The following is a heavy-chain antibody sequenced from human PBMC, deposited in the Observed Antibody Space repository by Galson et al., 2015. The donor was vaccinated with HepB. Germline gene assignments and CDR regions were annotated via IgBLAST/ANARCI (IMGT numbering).Heavy chain of an antibody. CDR2: IYSGGST. D-gene: IGHD6-13*01. J-gene: IGHJ4*02. CDR3: AKERAYIAAADY. V-gene: IGHV3-53*01. Sequence: SLRLSCAASGFTVSSNYMSWVRQAPGKGLEWVSVIYSGGSTYYADSVKGRFTISRDNSKNTLYLQMNSLRAEDTAVYYCAKERAYIAAADYWGQGTLVTVSS. CDR1: GFTVSSNY.